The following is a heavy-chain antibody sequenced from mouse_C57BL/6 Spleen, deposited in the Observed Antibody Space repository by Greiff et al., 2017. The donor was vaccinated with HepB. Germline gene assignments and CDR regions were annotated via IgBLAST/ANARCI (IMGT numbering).Heavy chain of an antibody. CDR1: GFTFSDYG. CDR3: AKNYYGSSSFYFDV. CDR2: ISSGSSTI. D-gene: IGHD1-1*01. V-gene: IGHV5-17*01. Sequence: DVKLVESGGGLVKPGGSLKLSCAASGFTFSDYGMHWVRQAPEKGLEWVAYISSGSSTIYYADTVKGRFTISRDNAKNTLFLQMTILRSEDTAMYYCAKNYYGSSSFYFDVWGTGTTVTVSS. J-gene: IGHJ1*03.